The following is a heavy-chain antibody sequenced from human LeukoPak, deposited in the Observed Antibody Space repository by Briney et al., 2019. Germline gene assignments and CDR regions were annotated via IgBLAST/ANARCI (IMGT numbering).Heavy chain of an antibody. V-gene: IGHV3-48*03. J-gene: IGHJ4*02. CDR2: ISRDGSTV. CDR1: GFTFRNYE. D-gene: IGHD6-13*01. CDR3: ARATGMAAAGYYFDY. Sequence: GGSLRLSCAGSGFTFRNYEMSWVRQAPGKGLEWVSHISRDGSTVYYRDSVKGRFTISRDNAKNSLYLQMNSLRAEDTAVYYCARATGMAAAGYYFDYWGQGTLVTVSS.